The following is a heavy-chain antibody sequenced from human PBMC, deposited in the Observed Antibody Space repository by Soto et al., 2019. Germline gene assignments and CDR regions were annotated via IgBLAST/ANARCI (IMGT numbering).Heavy chain of an antibody. J-gene: IGHJ6*02. D-gene: IGHD3-10*01. CDR3: ATSRKYYYGSGSYDYYYYGMDV. Sequence: LSLTCAVSGYSISSGYYWGWIRQPPGKGLEWIGSIYHSGSTYYNPSLKSRVTISVDTSKNQFSLKLSSVTAADTAVYYCATSRKYYYGSGSYDYYYYGMDVWGQGTTVTVSS. CDR2: IYHSGST. CDR1: GYSISSGYY. V-gene: IGHV4-38-2*01.